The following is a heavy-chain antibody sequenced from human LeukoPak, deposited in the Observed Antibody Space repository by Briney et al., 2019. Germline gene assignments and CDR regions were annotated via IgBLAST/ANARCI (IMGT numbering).Heavy chain of an antibody. V-gene: IGHV3-15*01. Sequence: PGGSLRLSCAASGFTFSNAWMSWVRQAPGKGLEWVGRIKSKTDGGTTDYAAPVKGRFTIPRDDSKNTLYLQMNNLRSEDAAVYYCAKEYGDFRGFDFWGQGTLVTVSS. CDR2: IKSKTDGGTT. CDR1: GFTFSNAW. J-gene: IGHJ4*02. CDR3: AKEYGDFRGFDF. D-gene: IGHD4-17*01.